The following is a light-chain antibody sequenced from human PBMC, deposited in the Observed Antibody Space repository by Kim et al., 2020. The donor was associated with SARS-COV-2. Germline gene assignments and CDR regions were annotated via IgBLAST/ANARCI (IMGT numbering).Light chain of an antibody. J-gene: IGLJ2*01. Sequence: GRSITLACSGSGSDVGGYEYVAWYRQQPGTAPNLMIYEVDTRPTGVSDRFSGSKSGNTASLTITGLQAEDGGDYYCGTYTRTDTVLFGGGTQLTVL. CDR1: GSDVGGYEY. CDR2: EVD. V-gene: IGLV2-14*01. CDR3: GTYTRTDTVL.